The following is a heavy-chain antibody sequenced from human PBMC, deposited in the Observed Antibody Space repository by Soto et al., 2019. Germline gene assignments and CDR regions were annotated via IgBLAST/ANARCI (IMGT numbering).Heavy chain of an antibody. V-gene: IGHV3-33*01. CDR2: IWYDGSNK. Sequence: QVQLVESGGGVVQPGRSLRLSCAASGFTFSSYGMHWVRQAPGKGLEWVAVIWYDGSNKYYADSVKGRFTISRDNSKNTLYLQMNSLRAEDTAVYYCARDRASLGHGMDVWGQGTTVTVSS. CDR3: ARDRASLGHGMDV. J-gene: IGHJ6*02. D-gene: IGHD3-10*01. CDR1: GFTFSSYG.